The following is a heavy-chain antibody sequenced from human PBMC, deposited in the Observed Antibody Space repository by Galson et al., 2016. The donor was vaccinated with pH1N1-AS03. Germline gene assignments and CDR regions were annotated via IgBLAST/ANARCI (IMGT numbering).Heavy chain of an antibody. V-gene: IGHV3-30*03. CDR1: GFTFRSHG. CDR2: ISDDGRRK. CDR3: ARDYIDKFCKDY. J-gene: IGHJ4*02. Sequence: SLRLSCAVSGFTFRSHGMHWVRQAPGKGLEWISYISDDGRRKYYADSVKGRCTVSRDNSRNTVHLQMDSLENEDTAVYYCARDYIDKFCKDYWGQGALVTVSS. D-gene: IGHD3-3*01.